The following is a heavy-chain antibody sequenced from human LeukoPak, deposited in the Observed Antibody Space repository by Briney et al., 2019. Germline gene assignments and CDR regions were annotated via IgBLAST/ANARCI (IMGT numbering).Heavy chain of an antibody. CDR3: ARTGRAYYGYAHGMDV. V-gene: IGHV5-51*01. CDR2: IYPGDSDT. D-gene: IGHD3-10*01. J-gene: IGHJ6*02. Sequence: GESLKISCKGSGYSFTSYWIGWVRQMPGKGLEWMGIIYPGDSDTRYSPSFQGQVTISADKSISTAYLQWSSLKASDTAMYYCARTGRAYYGYAHGMDVWGQGTTVTVSS. CDR1: GYSFTSYW.